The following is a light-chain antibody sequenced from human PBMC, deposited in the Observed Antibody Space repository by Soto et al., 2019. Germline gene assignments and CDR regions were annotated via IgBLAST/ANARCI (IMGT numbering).Light chain of an antibody. Sequence: QSLVTQPASVSGSPGQSITISCTGTNSDVGGYNYVSWYQQHPGKAPELMIYEVSHRPSGVSNRLSGSKSDNTASLTISGLQAEDEDDYYCSSYTSISTLYVFGTGT. J-gene: IGLJ1*01. V-gene: IGLV2-14*01. CDR3: SSYTSISTLYV. CDR1: NSDVGGYNY. CDR2: EVS.